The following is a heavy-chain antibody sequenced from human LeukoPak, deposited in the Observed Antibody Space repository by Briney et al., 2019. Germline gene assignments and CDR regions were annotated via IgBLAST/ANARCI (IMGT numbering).Heavy chain of an antibody. Sequence: GGSLRLSCAASGFTFSSYAMHWVRQAPGKGLEWVAVISYDGSNKYYADSVKGRFTISRDNSKNTLYLQMNSLRAEDTAVYYCAKDTLAFGVVTNSRFDYWGQGTQVTVSS. CDR2: ISYDGSNK. CDR3: AKDTLAFGVVTNSRFDY. V-gene: IGHV3-30-3*01. D-gene: IGHD3-3*01. J-gene: IGHJ4*02. CDR1: GFTFSSYA.